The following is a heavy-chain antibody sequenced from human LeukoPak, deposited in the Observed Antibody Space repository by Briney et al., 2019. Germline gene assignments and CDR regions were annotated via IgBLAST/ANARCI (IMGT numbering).Heavy chain of an antibody. V-gene: IGHV4-59*08. Sequence: SETLSLTCNVYGGSISDYYWNWLRQPPGKGLEWIGYIHHSGSTSSNPSLKSRVTISIDTSKNQFSLNLKSVTAADTAIYYCARWPIHLGYCSGSSCHKWFDPWGQGTLVTVSS. CDR1: GGSISDYY. CDR3: ARWPIHLGYCSGSSCHKWFDP. D-gene: IGHD2-15*01. CDR2: IHHSGST. J-gene: IGHJ5*02.